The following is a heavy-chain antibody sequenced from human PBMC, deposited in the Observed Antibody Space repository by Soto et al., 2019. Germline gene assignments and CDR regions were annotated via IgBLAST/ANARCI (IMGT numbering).Heavy chain of an antibody. CDR3: GTRGYYYYYMDV. CDR1: GLTFSTYA. D-gene: IGHD3-10*01. J-gene: IGHJ6*03. V-gene: IGHV3-64*01. Sequence: GGSLRLSCAASGLTFSTYAMHWVRQAPGKGLEYVSAISSNGDSTYYSNSVKGRFTISRDNSKNTLYLKMGSLRPEDMAVYYCGTRGYYYYYMDVWGKGTTVTVSS. CDR2: ISSNGDST.